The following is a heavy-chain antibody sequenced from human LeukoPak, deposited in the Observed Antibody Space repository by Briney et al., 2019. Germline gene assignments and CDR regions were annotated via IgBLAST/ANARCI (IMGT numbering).Heavy chain of an antibody. CDR2: TYYRSKWYN. CDR1: GDSVSSNSAA. J-gene: IGHJ4*02. CDR3: ARAGVRMTTVTADFDY. D-gene: IGHD4-17*01. Sequence: SQTLSLTCAISGDSVSSNSAAWTWIRQSPSRGLEWLGRTYYRSKWYNDYAVSVKSRITINPATSKNQFSLQLNSVTPEDTAVYYCARAGVRMTTVTADFDYWGQGTLVTVSS. V-gene: IGHV6-1*01.